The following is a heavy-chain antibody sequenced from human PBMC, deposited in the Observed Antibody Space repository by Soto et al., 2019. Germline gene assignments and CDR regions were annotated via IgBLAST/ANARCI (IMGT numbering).Heavy chain of an antibody. Sequence: QVQLVESGGGVVQPGRSLRLSCAASGFTFSSYGMHWVRQAPGKGLEWVAVIWYDGSNKYYADSVKGRFTISRDNSKNTLYLQMNSLRAEDTAVYYCAREGYYYVWGSYRPELYYFDYWGQGTLVTVSS. V-gene: IGHV3-33*01. CDR2: IWYDGSNK. CDR3: AREGYYYVWGSYRPELYYFDY. D-gene: IGHD3-16*02. J-gene: IGHJ4*02. CDR1: GFTFSSYG.